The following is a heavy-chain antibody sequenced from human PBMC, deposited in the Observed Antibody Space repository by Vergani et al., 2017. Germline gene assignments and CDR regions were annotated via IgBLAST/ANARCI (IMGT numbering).Heavy chain of an antibody. Sequence: QVQLVESGGGVVQPGRSLRLSCAASGFSFSSFGFHWVRQAPGKGLEWVAFIHYDGSHEYYIDPEKGRFTISRDNSKNTLILQMNGMRAEDTAVYYCVREETFYDSVSDYLAGYFDHWGQGALVTVSA. CDR1: GFSFSSFG. CDR3: VREETFYDSVSDYLAGYFDH. V-gene: IGHV3-33*01. CDR2: IHYDGSHE. J-gene: IGHJ4*02. D-gene: IGHD3-3*01.